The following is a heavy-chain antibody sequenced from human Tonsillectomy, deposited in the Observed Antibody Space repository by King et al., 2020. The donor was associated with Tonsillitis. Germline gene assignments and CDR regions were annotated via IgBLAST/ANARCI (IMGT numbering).Heavy chain of an antibody. CDR3: AKDLLGGAMDY. CDR1: GFTFRSYG. V-gene: IGHV3-30*02. D-gene: IGHD3-16*01. J-gene: IGHJ4*02. CDR2: IRYDGSIK. Sequence: VQLVESGGGVVQPEGSLRLSCAASGFTFRSYGMHWVRQAPGKGLEWVAFIRYDGSIKSYTDSVKGRFTISRDNSKNTLYLQMHSLRAEDTAVYYCAKDLLGGAMDYWGRGTLVTVSS.